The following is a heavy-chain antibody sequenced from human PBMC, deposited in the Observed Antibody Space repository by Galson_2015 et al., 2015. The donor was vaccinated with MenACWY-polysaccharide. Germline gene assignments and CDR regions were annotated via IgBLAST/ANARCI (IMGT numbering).Heavy chain of an antibody. CDR3: ASTPPGYSSGWYAFCDY. D-gene: IGHD6-19*01. CDR2: IRYDGSNK. CDR1: GFTFSSYG. J-gene: IGHJ4*02. Sequence: SLRLSCAASGFTFSSYGMHWVRQAPGKGLEWVAFIRYDGSNKYYADSVKGRFTISRDNSKNTLYLQMNSLRAEDTVVYYCASTPPGYSSGWYAFCDYWGQGTLVTVSS. V-gene: IGHV3-30*02.